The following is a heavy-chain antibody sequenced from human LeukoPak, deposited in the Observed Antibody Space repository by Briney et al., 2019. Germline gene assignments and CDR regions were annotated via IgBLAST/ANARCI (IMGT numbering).Heavy chain of an antibody. V-gene: IGHV3-21*01. J-gene: IGHJ4*02. CDR2: ISSSSSYI. CDR3: ARELYCSSPNCYIPFDY. D-gene: IGHD2-2*02. Sequence: GGSLRLSCAASGFTFSSYSMNWVRQAPGKGLEWVSSISSSSSYIYYADSVKGRFTISRDNAKNSLYLQMNSLRAEDAAVYYCARELYCSSPNCYIPFDYWGQGTLVTVSS. CDR1: GFTFSSYS.